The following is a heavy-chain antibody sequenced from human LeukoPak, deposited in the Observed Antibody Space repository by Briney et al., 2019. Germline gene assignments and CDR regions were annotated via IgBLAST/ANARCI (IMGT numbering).Heavy chain of an antibody. CDR3: ARHSFMWLGNWYFDL. Sequence: SETLSLTCTVSGGSISSGDYYWSWIRQPPGKGLEWIGYIYYSGSTYYNPSLKSRVTISVDTSKNQFSLKLSSVTAADTAVYYCARHSFMWLGNWYFDLWGRGTLVTVSS. D-gene: IGHD6-19*01. CDR1: GGSISSGDYY. V-gene: IGHV4-30-4*08. CDR2: IYYSGST. J-gene: IGHJ2*01.